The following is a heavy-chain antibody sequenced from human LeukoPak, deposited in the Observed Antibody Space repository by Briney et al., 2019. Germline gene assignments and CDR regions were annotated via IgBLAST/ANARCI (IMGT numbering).Heavy chain of an antibody. J-gene: IGHJ4*02. CDR3: VRDWNGYYFDY. D-gene: IGHD3-3*01. CDR1: GDSVSGNTPA. V-gene: IGHV6-1*01. CDR2: TYYRSRWYN. Sequence: SQTLSLTCAISGDSVSGNTPAWNWIRQSPSRGLEWLGRTYYRSRWYNDYAVSVKSRITINADTSKNQFSLHLNSVTPEDTAVYYCVRDWNGYYFDYWGQGTLVTVSS.